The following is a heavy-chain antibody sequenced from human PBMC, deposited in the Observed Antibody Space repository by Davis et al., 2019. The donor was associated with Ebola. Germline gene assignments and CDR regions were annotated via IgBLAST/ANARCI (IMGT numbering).Heavy chain of an antibody. CDR3: ARGGGYSSGWDDY. Sequence: GESLKISCAASGFTFSSYSMNWVRQAPGKGLEWVSYISSSSSTIYYADSVKGRFTISRDNAKNTLYLQMNSLRAEDTAVYYCARGGGYSSGWDDYWGQGTLVTVSS. CDR2: ISSSSSTI. V-gene: IGHV3-48*01. D-gene: IGHD6-19*01. J-gene: IGHJ4*02. CDR1: GFTFSSYS.